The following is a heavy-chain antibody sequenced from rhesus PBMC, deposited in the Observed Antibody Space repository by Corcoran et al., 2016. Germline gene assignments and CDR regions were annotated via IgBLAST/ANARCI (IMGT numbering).Heavy chain of an antibody. V-gene: IGHV4S10*01. Sequence: QVQLQESGPGVVKPSETLSLTCAVSGGPISDRYRLSWIRPPPGKGLEWIGYIDGSSTSTNYTPSLKSRVTISKDTSKNQFSLKLSSVTATDTAVYYCARRPYEDDYGYPFDYWGQGVLVTVSS. CDR2: IDGSSTST. CDR3: ARRPYEDDYGYPFDY. J-gene: IGHJ4*01. CDR1: GGPISDRYR. D-gene: IGHD3-9*01.